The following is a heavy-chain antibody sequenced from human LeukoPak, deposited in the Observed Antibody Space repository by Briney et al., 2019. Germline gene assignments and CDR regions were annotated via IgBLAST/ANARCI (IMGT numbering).Heavy chain of an antibody. Sequence: PGRSLRLSCAASGFTFSTYAMLWVRQAPGKGLEWVASISEDGTNKDYADSVKGRFTISRDNSRNTLYVYLQMDSLRAEDTAVYYCAKGTGGDYVPWVDYWGQGTLVTVSS. D-gene: IGHD4-17*01. J-gene: IGHJ4*02. CDR1: GFTFSTYA. V-gene: IGHV3-30-3*01. CDR3: AKGTGGDYVPWVDY. CDR2: ISEDGTNK.